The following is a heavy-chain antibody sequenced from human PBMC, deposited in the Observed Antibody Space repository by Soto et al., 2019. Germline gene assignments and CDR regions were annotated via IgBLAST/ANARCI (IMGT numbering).Heavy chain of an antibody. CDR2: ISGSGGST. J-gene: IGHJ4*02. V-gene: IGHV3-23*01. D-gene: IGHD1-26*01. Sequence: GGSLRLSCAASGFTFSSYAMSWVRQAPGKGLEWVSAISGSGGSTYYADSVKGRFTISRDNSKNTLYLQMNSLRAEDTAVYYCATSGSYYPQPEDFDYWGQGTLVTVSS. CDR1: GFTFSSYA. CDR3: ATSGSYYPQPEDFDY.